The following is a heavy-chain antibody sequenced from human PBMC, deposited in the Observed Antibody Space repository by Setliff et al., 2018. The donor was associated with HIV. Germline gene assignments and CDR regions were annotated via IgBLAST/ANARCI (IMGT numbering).Heavy chain of an antibody. D-gene: IGHD3-3*01. Sequence: ASVKVSCKTSGGIISWVRQAPGQGLEWMGWINTNTGNPTYAQGFTGRFVFSLDTSVSTAYLQIFSLKAEDTAVYYCTRDHTPPPNYDFWSGQIDLRNIFYYMDVWGTGSPVTVSS. CDR2: INTNTGNP. CDR3: TRDHTPPPNYDFWSGQIDLRNIFYYMDV. J-gene: IGHJ6*03. V-gene: IGHV7-4-1*01. CDR1: GGI.